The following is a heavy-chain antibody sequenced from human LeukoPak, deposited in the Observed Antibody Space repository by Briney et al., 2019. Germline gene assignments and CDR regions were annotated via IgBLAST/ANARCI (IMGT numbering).Heavy chain of an antibody. CDR3: ARGITAAALGY. CDR1: GGSISSYY. CDR2: IYTSGST. J-gene: IGHJ4*02. V-gene: IGHV4-4*07. D-gene: IGHD6-13*01. Sequence: SETLSLTCTVSGGSISSYYWSWIRQPAGKGLEWIGRIYTSGSTNYNPSLKSRVTMSVDTSENQFSLKLNSVTPEDTALYYCARGITAAALGYWGQGTLVTVSS.